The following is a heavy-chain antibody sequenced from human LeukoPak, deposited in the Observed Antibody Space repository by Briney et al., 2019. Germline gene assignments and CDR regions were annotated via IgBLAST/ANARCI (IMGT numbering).Heavy chain of an antibody. CDR3: ARDPPPSITMVRGVIMNPLYGMDV. CDR2: IWYDGSNK. J-gene: IGHJ6*04. V-gene: IGHV3-33*01. Sequence: PGRSLRLSCAASGFTFSSYGMHWVRPAPGKGLEWVAVIWYDGSNKYYADSVKGRFTISRDNSKNTLYLQMNSLRAEDTAVYYCARDPPPSITMVRGVIMNPLYGMDVWGKGTTITVSS. CDR1: GFTFSSYG. D-gene: IGHD3-10*01.